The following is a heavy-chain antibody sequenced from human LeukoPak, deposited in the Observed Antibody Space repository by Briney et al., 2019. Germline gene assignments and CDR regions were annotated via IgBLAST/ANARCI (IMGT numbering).Heavy chain of an antibody. D-gene: IGHD2-15*01. CDR2: ITSSSTSI. CDR3: ARTLPYCSGGNCYPTRFDY. Sequence: GGSLRLSCAASGFTFSRYSMNWVRQAPGKGLEGVSYITSSSTSIYYADSVKGRFTISRDNAKNSLYLQMNSLRAEDTAVYYCARTLPYCSGGNCYPTRFDYWGQGTLVTVSS. J-gene: IGHJ4*02. CDR1: GFTFSRYS. V-gene: IGHV3-48*01.